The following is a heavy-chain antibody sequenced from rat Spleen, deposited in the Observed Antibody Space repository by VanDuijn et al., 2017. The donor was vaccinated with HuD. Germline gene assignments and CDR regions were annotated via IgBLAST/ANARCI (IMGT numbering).Heavy chain of an antibody. V-gene: IGHV5-29*01. CDR3: TRGYVMDA. J-gene: IGHJ4*01. CDR2: ISYDGSDT. Sequence: EVQLVESDGGLVQPGGSLKLSCAASGFIFSDHFMAWVRQAPTMGLEWVATISYDGSDTYYRDSVKGRFTLSRDNAKNTQSLQMDSLRSEDTAIYYCTRGYVMDAWGQGASVTVSS. CDR1: GFIFSDHF.